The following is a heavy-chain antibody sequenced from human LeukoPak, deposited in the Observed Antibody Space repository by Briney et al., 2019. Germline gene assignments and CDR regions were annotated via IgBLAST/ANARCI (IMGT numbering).Heavy chain of an antibody. Sequence: SETLSLTCSVSGGSIRTYYWNWIRQPAGKGLEWIGRIDSSGSTTYSPSLRSRVTISVDSSKSQISLNLNSVTAADTAIYYCARSPLSSSGWYRADYWGQGTLVTVSS. J-gene: IGHJ4*02. CDR2: IDSSGST. D-gene: IGHD6-19*01. CDR1: GGSIRTYY. CDR3: ARSPLSSSGWYRADY. V-gene: IGHV4-4*07.